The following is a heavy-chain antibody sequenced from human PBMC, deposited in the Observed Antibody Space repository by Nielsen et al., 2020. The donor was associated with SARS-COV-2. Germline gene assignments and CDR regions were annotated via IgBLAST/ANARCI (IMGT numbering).Heavy chain of an antibody. CDR1: GYTFTSYY. V-gene: IGHV1-2*04. CDR3: ARADGYSYGYYYYGMDV. D-gene: IGHD5-18*01. J-gene: IGHJ6*02. Sequence: ASVKVSCKASGYTFTSYYMHWVRQAPGQGLEWMGWINPNSGGTNYAQKFQGWVTMTRDTSISTAYMELSRLRSDDTAVYYRARADGYSYGYYYYGMDVWGQGTTVTVSS. CDR2: INPNSGGT.